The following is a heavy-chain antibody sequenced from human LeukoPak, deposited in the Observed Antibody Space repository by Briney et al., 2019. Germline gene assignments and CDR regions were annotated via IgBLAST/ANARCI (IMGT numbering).Heavy chain of an antibody. J-gene: IGHJ3*02. CDR1: GFSFSSYE. CDR2: ITTTDTTK. Sequence: GGSLRLSCAASGFSFSSYEMNWVRQGPGKGLEWISYITTTDTTKYYTDSVKGRFTISRDNAKNSLYLQMHSLRAEDTAVYYCARGGFVFDIWGQGTVVTVSS. CDR3: ARGGFVFDI. D-gene: IGHD3-10*01. V-gene: IGHV3-48*03.